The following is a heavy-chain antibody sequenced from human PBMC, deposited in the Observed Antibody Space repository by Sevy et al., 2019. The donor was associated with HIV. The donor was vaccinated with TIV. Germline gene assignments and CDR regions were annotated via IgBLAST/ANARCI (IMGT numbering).Heavy chain of an antibody. J-gene: IGHJ4*02. CDR2: ISGSGGST. Sequence: GGSLRLSCAASGFTFSSYAMSWVRQAPGKGLELVSAISGSGGSTYYADSVKGRFTISRDNSKNTLYLQMNSLRAEDTAVYYCAKTNYYDSSGSSIGDYFDYWGQGTLVTVSS. CDR3: AKTNYYDSSGSSIGDYFDY. V-gene: IGHV3-23*01. D-gene: IGHD3-22*01. CDR1: GFTFSSYA.